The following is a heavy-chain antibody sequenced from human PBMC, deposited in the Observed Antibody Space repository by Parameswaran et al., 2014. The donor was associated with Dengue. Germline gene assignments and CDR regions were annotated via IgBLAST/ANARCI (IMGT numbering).Heavy chain of an antibody. CDR2: ISSSSSYI. V-gene: IGHV3-21*03. J-gene: IGHJ6*03. CDR3: ARDCSGGSCYGYYMDV. D-gene: IGHD2-15*01. Sequence: VRQAPGKGLEWVSSISSSSSYIYYADSVKGRFTISRDNAKNSLYLQMNSLRAEDTAVYYCARDCSGGSCYGYYMDVWGKGTTVTVSS.